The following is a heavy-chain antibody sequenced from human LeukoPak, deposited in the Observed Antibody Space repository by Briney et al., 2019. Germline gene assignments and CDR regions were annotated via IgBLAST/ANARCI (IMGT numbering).Heavy chain of an antibody. CDR1: GGSISSYY. V-gene: IGHV4-59*01. CDR3: ARQVYYYGSGSPFLRVTFDI. J-gene: IGHJ3*02. D-gene: IGHD3-10*01. Sequence: SETLSLTCTDSGGSISSYYWSWIRQPPGKGLEWIGYIYYSGSTNYNPSLKSRVTISVDTSKNQFSLKLSSVTAADTAVYYCARQVYYYGSGSPFLRVTFDIWGQGTMVTVSS. CDR2: IYYSGST.